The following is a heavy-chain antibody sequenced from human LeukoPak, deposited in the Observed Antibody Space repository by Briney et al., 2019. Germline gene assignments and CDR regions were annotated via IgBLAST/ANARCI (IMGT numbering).Heavy chain of an antibody. J-gene: IGHJ4*02. V-gene: IGHV3-23*01. CDR3: AKASSPLGYFDY. CDR1: GFTFSSYA. D-gene: IGHD6-13*01. CDR2: ISGSDGST. Sequence: GGSLRLSCAASGFTFSSYAMSWVCQAPGKGLEWVSGISGSDGSTYYAGSVKGRFTISRDDSKNTLFLQLTSLRAEDTAVYYCAKASSPLGYFDYWGQGILVTVSS.